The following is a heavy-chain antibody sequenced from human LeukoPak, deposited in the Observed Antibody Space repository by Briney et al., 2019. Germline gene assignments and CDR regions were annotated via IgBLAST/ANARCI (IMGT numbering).Heavy chain of an antibody. CDR2: ISYDGSNK. Sequence: GRSLRLSCAASGFTFSSYGMHWVRQAPGKGLEWVAVISYDGSNKYYADSVKGRFTISRDNSKNTLYLKMNSLRAEDTAVYYCAKGWYRCGGDCSQNWFDPWGRGTLVTVSS. J-gene: IGHJ5*02. CDR3: AKGWYRCGGDCSQNWFDP. V-gene: IGHV3-30*18. D-gene: IGHD2-21*02. CDR1: GFTFSSYG.